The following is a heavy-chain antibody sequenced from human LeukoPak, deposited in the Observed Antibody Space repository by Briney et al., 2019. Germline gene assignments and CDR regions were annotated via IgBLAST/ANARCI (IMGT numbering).Heavy chain of an antibody. Sequence: GGSLRLSCAASGFTFDDYAMHWVRQAPGKGLEWVSGISWNSGSIGYADSVKGRSTISRDNAKNSLYLQMNSLRAEDTALYYCAKDSSLEWLSALYGMDVWGQGTTVTVSS. V-gene: IGHV3-9*01. CDR3: AKDSSLEWLSALYGMDV. D-gene: IGHD3-3*01. CDR1: GFTFDDYA. CDR2: ISWNSGSI. J-gene: IGHJ6*02.